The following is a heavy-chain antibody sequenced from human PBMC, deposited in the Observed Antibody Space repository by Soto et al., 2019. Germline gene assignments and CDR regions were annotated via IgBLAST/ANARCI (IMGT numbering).Heavy chain of an antibody. D-gene: IGHD3-3*01. Sequence: QITLNESGPTVVRPTETLTLTCRFSGFSLTTSGVGVGWIRQSPGKAPEWLALIYWDDDKRYSASLKSRLTITTDTSKNQVVLTVSDLDPTDTATYYCAHRVLRTVFGVVTTTAIYFDFWGQGTPVAVSS. CDR3: AHRVLRTVFGVVTTTAIYFDF. CDR2: IYWDDDK. CDR1: GFSLTTSGVG. V-gene: IGHV2-5*02. J-gene: IGHJ4*02.